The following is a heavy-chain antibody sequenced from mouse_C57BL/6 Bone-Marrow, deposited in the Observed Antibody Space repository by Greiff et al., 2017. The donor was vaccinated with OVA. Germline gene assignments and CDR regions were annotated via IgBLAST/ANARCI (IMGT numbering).Heavy chain of an antibody. CDR2: INPGSGGT. J-gene: IGHJ2*01. Sequence: QVQLQQSGAELVRPGTSVKVSCKASGYAFTNYLIEWVKQRPGQGLEWIGVINPGSGGTNYNEKFKGKATLTADKSSSTAYMQLSSLTSEDSAVYFCAREEYFDYWGQGTTRTVSS. V-gene: IGHV1-54*01. CDR3: AREEYFDY. CDR1: GYAFTNYL.